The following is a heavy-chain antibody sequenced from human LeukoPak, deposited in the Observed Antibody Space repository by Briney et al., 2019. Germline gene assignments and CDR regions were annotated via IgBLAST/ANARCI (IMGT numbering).Heavy chain of an antibody. CDR2: IYSSGST. J-gene: IGHJ4*02. CDR1: GFTVSSNY. D-gene: IGHD2-15*01. V-gene: IGHV3-53*01. Sequence: PGGSLRLSCAASGFTVSSNYMSWVRQAPGEGLEWVSVIYSSGSTYYADSVKGRFTISRDNSKNTLYLQMNSLRADDTAVYYCARDRGGPEGDWGQGTLVTVSS. CDR3: ARDRGGPEGD.